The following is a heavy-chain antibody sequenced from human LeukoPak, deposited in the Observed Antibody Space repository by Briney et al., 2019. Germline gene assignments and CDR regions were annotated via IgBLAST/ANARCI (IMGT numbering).Heavy chain of an antibody. D-gene: IGHD2/OR15-2a*01. Sequence: VGSLRLSCADPGYTSSSDEMNWVRQAPGKGLEWVSYISSSGRTIYYADSVKGRFTVSRDNAKNSLYLQMNSLRAEDTAVYYCARGLLLDWGQGTLVTVSS. CDR1: GYTSSSDE. CDR3: ARGLLLD. CDR2: ISSSGRTI. V-gene: IGHV3-48*03. J-gene: IGHJ4*02.